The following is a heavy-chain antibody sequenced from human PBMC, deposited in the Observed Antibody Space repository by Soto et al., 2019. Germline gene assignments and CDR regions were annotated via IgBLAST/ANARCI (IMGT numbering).Heavy chain of an antibody. D-gene: IGHD2-15*01. Sequence: EVQLLESGGGLVQPGGSLRLSCAASGFTFSNYAMTWVRQAPGKGLEWVSAVSGSSGSTYYADSVKGRFTISRDNSENTLYLQMNSLRAEDTAIYYCAKLGSAFSAHIDYWGQGTLVTVSS. CDR1: GFTFSNYA. CDR2: VSGSSGST. J-gene: IGHJ4*02. V-gene: IGHV3-23*01. CDR3: AKLGSAFSAHIDY.